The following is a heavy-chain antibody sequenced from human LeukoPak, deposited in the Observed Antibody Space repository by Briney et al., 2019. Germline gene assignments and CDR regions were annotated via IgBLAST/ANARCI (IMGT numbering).Heavy chain of an antibody. V-gene: IGHV4-34*01. CDR1: GGSFSGYY. CDR2: INHSGST. Sequence: PSETLSLTCAVYGGSFSGYYWSWIRQPPGKGLEWIGEINHSGSTNYDPSLKSRVTISVDTSKNQFSLKLSSVTAADTAVYYCASGGSGSYLLDYWGQGTLVTVSS. J-gene: IGHJ4*02. CDR3: ASGGSGSYLLDY. D-gene: IGHD3-10*01.